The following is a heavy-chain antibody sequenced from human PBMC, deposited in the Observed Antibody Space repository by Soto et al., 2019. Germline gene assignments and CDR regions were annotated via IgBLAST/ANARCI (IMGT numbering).Heavy chain of an antibody. V-gene: IGHV3-9*01. Sequence: GGSLILSCAASGFTFDDYAMHWVRQAPGKGLEWVSGISWNSGSIGYADSVKGRLTISRDNAKNSLYLQMNSLRAEDTALYYCAKGGLRSSWVVGDAFDIWGQGTMVTVSS. J-gene: IGHJ3*02. CDR2: ISWNSGSI. CDR3: AKGGLRSSWVVGDAFDI. D-gene: IGHD6-13*01. CDR1: GFTFDDYA.